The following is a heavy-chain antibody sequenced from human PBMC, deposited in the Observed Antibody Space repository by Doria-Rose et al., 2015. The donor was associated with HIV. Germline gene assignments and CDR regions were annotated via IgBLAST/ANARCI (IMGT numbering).Heavy chain of an antibody. V-gene: IGHV2-26*01. CDR3: ARIKSSRWYHKYYLDF. Sequence: QVTLKESGPVLVKPTETLTLTCTVSGVSLSSPGMGVSWIRQPPGKALEWLANIFSDDERSYKTSLKSRLTSSRDTSKSQVVLTMTDMDPVDTATYYCARIKSSRWYHKYYLDFWGQGTLVIVSA. D-gene: IGHD6-13*01. J-gene: IGHJ4*02. CDR1: GVSLSSPGMG. CDR2: IFSDDER.